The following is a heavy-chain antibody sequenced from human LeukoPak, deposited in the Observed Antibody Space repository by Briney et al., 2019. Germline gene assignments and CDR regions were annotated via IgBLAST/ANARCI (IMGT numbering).Heavy chain of an antibody. D-gene: IGHD3-22*01. CDR1: GYSISSGYY. J-gene: IGHJ4*02. V-gene: IGHV4-38-2*02. Sequence: SETLSLTCTVSGYSISSGYYWGWIRQPPGKGLEWIGSIYHSGSTYYNPSLKSRVTISVDTSKNQFSLKLSAVTAADTAVYYCARGSSGYYFDNWGQGTLVTVSS. CDR2: IYHSGST. CDR3: ARGSSGYYFDN.